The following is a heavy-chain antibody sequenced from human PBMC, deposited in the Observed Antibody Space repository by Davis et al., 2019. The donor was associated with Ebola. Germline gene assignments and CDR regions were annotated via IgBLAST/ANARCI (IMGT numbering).Heavy chain of an antibody. CDR2: IKQDGSEK. Sequence: PGGSLRLSCTASGFTFGDYAMSWVRQAPGKGLEWVANIKQDGSEKYYVDSVKGRFTISRDNAKNSLYLQMNSLRAEDTAVYYCARDSRYYVAFDIWGQGTMVTVSS. CDR1: GFTFGDYA. CDR3: ARDSRYYVAFDI. J-gene: IGHJ3*02. D-gene: IGHD3-3*01. V-gene: IGHV3-7*01.